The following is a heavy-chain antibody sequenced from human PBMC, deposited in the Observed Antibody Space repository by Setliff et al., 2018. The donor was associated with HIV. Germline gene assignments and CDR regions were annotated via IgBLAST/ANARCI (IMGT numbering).Heavy chain of an antibody. J-gene: IGHJ4*02. D-gene: IGHD5-18*01. V-gene: IGHV3-33*01. CDR2: IWYDGSNK. CDR1: GFTFSTYG. CDR3: ARERYIYGALNYFDY. Sequence: GGSLRLSCAASGFTFSTYGMHWVRQAPGKGLEWVAVIWYDGSNKYYEDSVKGRFTISRDNSKNTLYLQMNSLRAEDTAVYYCARERYIYGALNYFDYWGQGTMVTVSS.